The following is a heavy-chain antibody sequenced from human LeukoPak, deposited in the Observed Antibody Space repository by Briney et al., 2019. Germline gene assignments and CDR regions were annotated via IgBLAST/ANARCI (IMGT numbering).Heavy chain of an antibody. Sequence: ASVKVSCKASGYTFTSYGISWVRQAPGQGLEWMGWISAYNGNTNYAQKFQGRVTMTRDTSISTAYMELSRLRSDDTAVYYCARDHGDGDYESLPYNWFDPWGQGTLVTVSS. CDR2: ISAYNGNT. CDR3: ARDHGDGDYESLPYNWFDP. D-gene: IGHD4-17*01. CDR1: GYTFTSYG. J-gene: IGHJ5*02. V-gene: IGHV1-18*01.